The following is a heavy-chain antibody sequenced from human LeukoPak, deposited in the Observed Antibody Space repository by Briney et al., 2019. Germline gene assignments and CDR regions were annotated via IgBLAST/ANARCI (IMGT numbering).Heavy chain of an antibody. Sequence: SETLSLTCTVSGYSISSDYYWGWIRQPPGKGLEWIGSVFHSGSTYYNPSLKSRDTISVDTSKNQFSLKLNSVTAADTAVYYCARDSPYYGFWSGYYEGSHWFDPWGQGTLVTVSS. D-gene: IGHD3-3*01. V-gene: IGHV4-38-2*02. CDR1: GYSISSDYY. J-gene: IGHJ5*02. CDR3: ARDSPYYGFWSGYYEGSHWFDP. CDR2: VFHSGST.